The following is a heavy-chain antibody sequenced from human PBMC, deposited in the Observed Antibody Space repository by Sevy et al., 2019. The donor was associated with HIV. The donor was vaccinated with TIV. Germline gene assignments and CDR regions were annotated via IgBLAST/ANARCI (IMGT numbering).Heavy chain of an antibody. CDR2: IIPIFGTA. Sequence: ASVKVSCKSSGGTFSSYAISWVRQAPGQGLEWMGGIIPIFGTANYAQKFQGRVTITGNESTSTDYMELSSLRTEDTAVYYCTRGPYSNYDYGMDVWGQGTTVTVSS. D-gene: IGHD4-4*01. V-gene: IGHV1-69*13. J-gene: IGHJ6*02. CDR1: GGTFSSYA. CDR3: TRGPYSNYDYGMDV.